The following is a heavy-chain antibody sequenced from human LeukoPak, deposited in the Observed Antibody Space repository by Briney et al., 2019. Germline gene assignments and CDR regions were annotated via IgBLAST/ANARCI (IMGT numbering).Heavy chain of an antibody. CDR1: GFTFSRYS. CDR3: ARDRGGEQLVGAFDY. CDR2: ISSSSSYI. Sequence: PGGSLRLSCAASGFTFSRYSMNWVRQAPGKGLEWVSSISSSSSYIYYADSVKGRFTISRDNAKNSLYLQMNSLRAEDTAVYYCARDRGGEQLVGAFDYWGQGTLVTVSS. V-gene: IGHV3-21*01. J-gene: IGHJ4*02. D-gene: IGHD6-6*01.